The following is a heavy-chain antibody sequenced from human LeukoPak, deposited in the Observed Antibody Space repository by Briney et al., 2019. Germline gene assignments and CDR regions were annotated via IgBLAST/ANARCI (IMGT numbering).Heavy chain of an antibody. V-gene: IGHV1-18*01. CDR2: ISAYNGDT. CDR3: ARKGTGTTVDY. J-gene: IGHJ4*02. CDR1: GYTFTSYG. Sequence: GASVTVSCTASGYTFTSYGISWVRQAPGQGLEWMGWISAYNGDTNYAQKLQVRVTMTTDTSTSTAYMELRSLRSDDTAVYYCARKGTGTTVDYWGQGTLVTVSS. D-gene: IGHD1-1*01.